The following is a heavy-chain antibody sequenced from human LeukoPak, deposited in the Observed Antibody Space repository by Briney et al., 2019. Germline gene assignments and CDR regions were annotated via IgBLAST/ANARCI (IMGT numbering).Heavy chain of an antibody. CDR3: ARECPSSTSCYPQDY. CDR2: ISAYNGNT. D-gene: IGHD2-2*01. V-gene: IGHV1-18*01. Sequence: GASVKVSCKASGYTFTSYGISWVRQAPGQGLEWMGWISAYNGNTNYVQKLQGRVTMTTDTSTSTAYMELRSLRSDDTAVYYCARECPSSTSCYPQDYWGQGTLVTVSS. J-gene: IGHJ4*02. CDR1: GYTFTSYG.